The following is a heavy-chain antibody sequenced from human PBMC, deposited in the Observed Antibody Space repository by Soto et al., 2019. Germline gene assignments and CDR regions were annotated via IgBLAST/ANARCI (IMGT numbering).Heavy chain of an antibody. CDR1: GFTFGDYA. CDR2: IRSKAYGGTT. Sequence: GGSLRLSCTASGFTFGDYAMSWVRQAPGKGLEWVGFIRSKAYGGTTEYAASVKGRFTISRDDSKSIAYLQMNSLKTEDTAVYYCAREDSSGYYYYYYGMDVWGQGTTVTVSS. D-gene: IGHD3-22*01. V-gene: IGHV3-49*04. CDR3: AREDSSGYYYYYYGMDV. J-gene: IGHJ6*02.